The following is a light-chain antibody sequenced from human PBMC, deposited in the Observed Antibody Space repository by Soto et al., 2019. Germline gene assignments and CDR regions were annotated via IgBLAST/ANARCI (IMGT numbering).Light chain of an antibody. CDR2: DDN. Sequence: QSVLTQPPSVSGAPGQRVTISCTGSTSNIGAGYDLHWYQQLPGTAPNLLIYDDNNRPSGVPDRFSGSKSGTSASLAITGLQAEEEADYYCQPYDSSLSGYVFGTGTRVTVL. V-gene: IGLV1-40*01. CDR1: TSNIGAGYD. CDR3: QPYDSSLSGYV. J-gene: IGLJ1*01.